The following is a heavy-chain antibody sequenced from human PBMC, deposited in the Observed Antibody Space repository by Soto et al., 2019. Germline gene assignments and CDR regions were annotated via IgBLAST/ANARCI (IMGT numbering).Heavy chain of an antibody. Sequence: ASVKVSCKASGYSFTSYGIRWVRQAPGQGLEWMGWISAYNGNKKYAQKLQGRVTMTTDTSTSTAYMELRSLRSDDTAVYYCARDLGQQLVDYWGQGTLVTVSS. CDR2: ISAYNGNK. CDR1: GYSFTSYG. CDR3: ARDLGQQLVDY. V-gene: IGHV1-18*01. D-gene: IGHD6-13*01. J-gene: IGHJ4*02.